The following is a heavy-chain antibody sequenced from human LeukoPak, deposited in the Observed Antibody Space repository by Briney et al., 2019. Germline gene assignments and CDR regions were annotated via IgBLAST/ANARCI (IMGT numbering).Heavy chain of an antibody. J-gene: IGHJ4*02. D-gene: IGHD2-21*02. CDR1: GFTFSSYG. Sequence: GGSLRLSCAASGFTFSSYGMHWIRQAPGRGLEWVAYIQYSGGIRKYADSVKGRFTISRDNSKNTLLLQMNTLKTEDTAVYYCAKKRLGDGDIFDYWGQGTLLTVSS. CDR3: AKKRLGDGDIFDY. V-gene: IGHV3-30*02. CDR2: IQYSGGIR.